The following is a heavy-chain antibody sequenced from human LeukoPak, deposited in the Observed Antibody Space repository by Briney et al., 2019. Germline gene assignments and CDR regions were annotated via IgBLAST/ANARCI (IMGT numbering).Heavy chain of an antibody. CDR3: AKMYGYSYGHIDY. CDR2: ISGNGGTT. CDR1: GFTFNTYA. V-gene: IGHV3-23*01. D-gene: IGHD5-18*01. J-gene: IGHJ4*02. Sequence: GGSLRLSCAASGFTFNTYAMSWVRQAPGKGLEWVSGISGNGGTTYYPDSVTGRFTISKDISKSTLYLQINSLRAEDTAIYYCAKMYGYSYGHIDYWGQGTLVTVST.